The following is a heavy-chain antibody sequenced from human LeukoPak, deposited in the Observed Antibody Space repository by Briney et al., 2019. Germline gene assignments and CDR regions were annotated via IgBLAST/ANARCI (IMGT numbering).Heavy chain of an antibody. CDR2: INHSGST. V-gene: IGHV4-34*01. Sequence: PSETLSLTCAVYGGSFSGYYWSWIRQPPGKGLEWIGEINHSGSTNYNPSLKRRVTISVDTSKNQFSLKLSSVTAADTAVYYCARLTLTGSLNWGQGTLVTVSS. CDR1: GGSFSGYY. J-gene: IGHJ4*02. D-gene: IGHD7-27*01. CDR3: ARLTLTGSLN.